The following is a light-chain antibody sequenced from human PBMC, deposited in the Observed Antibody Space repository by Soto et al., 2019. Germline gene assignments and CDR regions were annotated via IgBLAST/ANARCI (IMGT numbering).Light chain of an antibody. CDR3: QQHGGSPLT. Sequence: EIVLTQSPGTLSLSPGESATLSCWASQSISTTYLAWYQQKPGQAPRLLIYGASNRAPGVPDRFSGSGSGTDFILTISRLEAEDFAMYYCQQHGGSPLTFGGGTKVEIK. J-gene: IGKJ4*01. CDR1: QSISTTY. CDR2: GAS. V-gene: IGKV3-20*01.